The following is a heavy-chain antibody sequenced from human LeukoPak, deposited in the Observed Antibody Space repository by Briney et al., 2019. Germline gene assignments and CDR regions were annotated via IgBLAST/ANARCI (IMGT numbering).Heavy chain of an antibody. V-gene: IGHV3-74*01. D-gene: IGHD1-26*01. J-gene: IGHJ4*02. Sequence: GGSLRLSGAASGFTFSSNWMHWVGQAPGKGLVGVSRINEDGSTTNYEDSVKGRTTIFRDNAKNTLELQMNSLRAEDTAVYYCVRDLGGRSGHWGEGTLVTVSS. CDR3: VRDLGGRSGH. CDR2: INEDGSTT. CDR1: GFTFSSNW.